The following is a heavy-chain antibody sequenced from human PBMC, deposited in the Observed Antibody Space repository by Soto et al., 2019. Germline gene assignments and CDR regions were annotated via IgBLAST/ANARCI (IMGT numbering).Heavy chain of an antibody. V-gene: IGHV3-30*18. Sequence: QVQLVESGGGVVQPGRSLRLSCAASGFTFSSYGMHWVRQAPGKGLEWVAVISYDGSNKYYADSVKGRFTISRDNSKNTVYLQMNSLRAEDTAVYYCAKDGSHYDILTGSLGGYYGMDVWGQGTTVTVSS. CDR2: ISYDGSNK. CDR1: GFTFSSYG. CDR3: AKDGSHYDILTGSLGGYYGMDV. J-gene: IGHJ6*02. D-gene: IGHD3-9*01.